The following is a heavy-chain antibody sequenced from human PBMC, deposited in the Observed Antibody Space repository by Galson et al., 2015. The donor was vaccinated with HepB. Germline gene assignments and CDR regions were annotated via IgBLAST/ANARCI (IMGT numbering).Heavy chain of an antibody. CDR2: IRNKVNNYAT. CDR3: VAEVY. J-gene: IGHJ4*02. Sequence: SLRLSCAASGFPFSGSTMNWIRQASGKGLDWVGLIRNKVNNYATAYDASVQGRFTISRDDSKNTAYLQMNTLKTEDTAVYYCVAEVYWGQGTLVTVSS. V-gene: IGHV3-73*01. CDR1: GFPFSGST.